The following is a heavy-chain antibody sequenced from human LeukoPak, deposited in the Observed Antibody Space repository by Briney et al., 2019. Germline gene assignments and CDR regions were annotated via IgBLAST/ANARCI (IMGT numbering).Heavy chain of an antibody. CDR2: IIPIFGTA. Sequence: ASVKVSCKASGGTFSSYAISWVRQAPGQGLEWMGGIIPIFGTANYAQKFQGRVTITADESTSTAYMELRSLKSEDTAVYYCARDNSVGDIAWWFDPWGQGTLVTVSS. D-gene: IGHD3-10*01. V-gene: IGHV1-69*13. CDR3: ARDNSVGDIAWWFDP. J-gene: IGHJ5*02. CDR1: GGTFSSYA.